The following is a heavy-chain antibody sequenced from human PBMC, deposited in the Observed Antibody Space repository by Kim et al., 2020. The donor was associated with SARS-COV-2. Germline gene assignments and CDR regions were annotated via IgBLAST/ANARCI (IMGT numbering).Heavy chain of an antibody. D-gene: IGHD3-9*01. CDR3: ARDPDLRYYDILTGYYNPNYYYYYGMDV. Sequence: ASVKVSCKASGYTFTSYAMNWVRQAPGQGLEWMGWINTNTGNPTYAQGFTGRFVFSLDTSVSTAYLQISSLKAEYTAVYYCARDPDLRYYDILTGYYNPNYYYYYGMDVWGQGTTVTGSS. V-gene: IGHV7-4-1*02. CDR2: INTNTGNP. J-gene: IGHJ6*02. CDR1: GYTFTSYA.